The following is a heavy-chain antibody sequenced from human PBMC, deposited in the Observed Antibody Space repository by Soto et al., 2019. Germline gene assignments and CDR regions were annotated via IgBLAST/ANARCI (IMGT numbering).Heavy chain of an antibody. D-gene: IGHD6-13*01. J-gene: IGHJ4*02. CDR1: GYTFTSYA. Sequence: QVQLVQSGAEVKKPGASVKVSCKASGYTFTSYAFSWVRQAPGQGLEWMGWISAYNGNTNYAQKLQGRVTMTTDTSTSTAYTQPRSLRSDDTAVYYCPRDRAAAGPFDYWGQGTLVTVSS. V-gene: IGHV1-18*01. CDR2: ISAYNGNT. CDR3: PRDRAAAGPFDY.